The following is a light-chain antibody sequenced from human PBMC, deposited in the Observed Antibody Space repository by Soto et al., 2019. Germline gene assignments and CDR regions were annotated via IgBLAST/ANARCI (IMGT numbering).Light chain of an antibody. J-gene: IGKJ4*01. Sequence: EIVLTQSPGTLSLYPGERATLSCRASQSVDSSYLAWYQQTPGQAPRLLMYGASSRATGIPDRFSGSGSGTDFTLTINRLEPEDFAVYYCQQYGRSPSTFGGGTKVDIK. CDR3: QQYGRSPST. CDR2: GAS. V-gene: IGKV3-20*01. CDR1: QSVDSSY.